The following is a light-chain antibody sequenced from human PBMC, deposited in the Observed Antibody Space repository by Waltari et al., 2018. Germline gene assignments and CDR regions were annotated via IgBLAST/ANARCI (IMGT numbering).Light chain of an antibody. CDR1: QSVFYNSNKKDY. J-gene: IGKJ4*01. Sequence: DFVMTQSPDSLSVSLGERATINCKSSQSVFYNSNKKDYLAWYQQRAGQPPKLLIYWGSVRASGVPDRFSGSGSGTDFTLTVTSLQAEDVAVYYCQQYYNTPLTFGGGTKVEVK. CDR3: QQYYNTPLT. CDR2: WGS. V-gene: IGKV4-1*01.